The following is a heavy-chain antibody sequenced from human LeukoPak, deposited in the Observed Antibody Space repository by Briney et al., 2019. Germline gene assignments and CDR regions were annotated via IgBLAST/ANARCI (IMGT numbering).Heavy chain of an antibody. Sequence: SETLSLTCTVSGGSISSYYWSWIRQPPGKGLEWIGYIYYSGSTNYNPSLKSRVTISVDTSKNQLSLKLSSVTAADTAVYYCARGPGVVVPAAIPAYYGMDVWGQGTTVTVSS. D-gene: IGHD2-2*02. CDR2: IYYSGST. J-gene: IGHJ6*02. CDR1: GGSISSYY. V-gene: IGHV4-59*01. CDR3: ARGPGVVVPAAIPAYYGMDV.